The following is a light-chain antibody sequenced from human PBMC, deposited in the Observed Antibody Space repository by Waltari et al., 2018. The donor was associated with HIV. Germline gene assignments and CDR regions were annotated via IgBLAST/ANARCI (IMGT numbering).Light chain of an antibody. CDR1: KLGEKN. CDR2: QDI. J-gene: IGLJ2*01. Sequence: SYELTQPPSVSVSPGQTASIICSGDKLGEKNVCWYQQKPGQSPLLIIYQDIKRPTGLPERFSGSNSGNTATLTISGTQAMDEADYYCQAWDSTSYVVFGGGTRLTV. CDR3: QAWDSTSYVV. V-gene: IGLV3-1*01.